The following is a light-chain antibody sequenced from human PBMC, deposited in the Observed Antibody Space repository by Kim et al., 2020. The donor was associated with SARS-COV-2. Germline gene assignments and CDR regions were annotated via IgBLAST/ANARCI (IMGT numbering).Light chain of an antibody. J-gene: IGLJ2*01. Sequence: LGPNVRITCPVDSVKSYYTSRYKDKRGQAPVLVIYDKNHRPAGIPDRFVGSSSGNTASLTVPGAQAEDEADYYCNSRDSSGNYPVVFGGGTQLTVL. CDR3: NSRDSSGNYPVV. CDR1: SVKSYY. V-gene: IGLV3-19*01. CDR2: DKN.